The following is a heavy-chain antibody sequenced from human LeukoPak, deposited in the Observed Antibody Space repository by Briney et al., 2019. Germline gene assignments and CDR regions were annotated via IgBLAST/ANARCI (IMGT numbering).Heavy chain of an antibody. J-gene: IGHJ6*03. D-gene: IGHD2-15*01. Sequence: GESLKISCKDSGYSFTSYWIGWVRQMPGKGLEWMGIIYPGDSDTRYSPSFQGQVTISADKSISTAYLQWSSLKASDTAMYYCARRRYCSGGSCYPGFYYYYMDVWGKGTTVTVSS. CDR2: IYPGDSDT. CDR3: ARRRYCSGGSCYPGFYYYYMDV. V-gene: IGHV5-51*01. CDR1: GYSFTSYW.